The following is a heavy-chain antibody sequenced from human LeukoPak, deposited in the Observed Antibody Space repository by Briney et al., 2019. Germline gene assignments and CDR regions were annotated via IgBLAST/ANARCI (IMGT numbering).Heavy chain of an antibody. CDR1: GFTFSDYY. V-gene: IGHV3-11*01. CDR2: ISSSGSTI. D-gene: IGHD5-12*01. CDR3: ARDRKWLRLNPGMDV. J-gene: IGHJ6*02. Sequence: GGSLRLSCAASGFTFSDYYMSWIRQAPGKGLEWVSYISSSGSTIYYADSVKGQFTISRDNAKNSLYLQMNSLRAEDTAVYYCARDRKWLRLNPGMDVWGQGTTVTVSS.